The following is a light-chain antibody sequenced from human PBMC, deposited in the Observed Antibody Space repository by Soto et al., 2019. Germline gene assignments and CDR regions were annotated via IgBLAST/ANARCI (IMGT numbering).Light chain of an antibody. CDR2: WAS. V-gene: IGKV4-1*01. Sequence: DIVVTQSPDSLAVSLGERATINCRSSQSVLYSSNNKNYLAWYQQKPGQPPKLLIYWASTRESGVPDRFSGSGSGTDFTLTISSLQAEDEAVYYCQQYYSTPFTFGPGTKVDIK. CDR3: QQYYSTPFT. J-gene: IGKJ3*01. CDR1: QSVLYSSNNKNY.